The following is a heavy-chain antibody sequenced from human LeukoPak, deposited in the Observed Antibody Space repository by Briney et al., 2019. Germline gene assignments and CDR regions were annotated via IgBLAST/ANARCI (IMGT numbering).Heavy chain of an antibody. J-gene: IGHJ6*02. V-gene: IGHV4-61*08. D-gene: IGHD5-18*01. Sequence: KPSETLSLTCAVSGGSISSGGYSWSWIRQPPGKGLEWIGYIYYSGSTNYNPSLKSRVTISVDTSKNQFSLKLSSVTAADTAVYYCARFYVDTAMAAHYYYGMDVWGQGTTVTVSS. CDR3: ARFYVDTAMAAHYYYGMDV. CDR1: GGSISSGGYS. CDR2: IYYSGST.